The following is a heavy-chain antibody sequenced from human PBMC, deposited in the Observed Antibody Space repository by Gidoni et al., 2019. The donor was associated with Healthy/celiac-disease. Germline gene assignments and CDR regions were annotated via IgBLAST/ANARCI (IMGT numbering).Heavy chain of an antibody. CDR2: IYYSGST. CDR1: GGSISSSSYY. D-gene: IGHD6-13*01. CDR3: ARHRGSSWYLFDY. Sequence: QLQLQESGPGLVKPSETLSLTCTVSGGSISSSSYYWGWIRQPPGKGLEWIGSIYYSGSTYYNPSLKSRVTISVDTSKNQFSLKLSSVTAADTAVYYCARHRGSSWYLFDYWGQGTLVTVSS. V-gene: IGHV4-39*01. J-gene: IGHJ4*02.